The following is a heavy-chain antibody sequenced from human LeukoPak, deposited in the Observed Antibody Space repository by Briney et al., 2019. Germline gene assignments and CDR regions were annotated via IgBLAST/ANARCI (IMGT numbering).Heavy chain of an antibody. CDR1: GGSISSGDYY. CDR2: IYYSGST. J-gene: IGHJ4*02. V-gene: IGHV4-30-4*08. CDR3: AREVRGAIIKG. Sequence: SQTLSLTCTVSGGSISSGDYYWSWIRQPPGKGLEWIGYIYYSGSTYYNPSLKSRVTISVDTSKNQFSLKLSSVTAAGTAVYYCAREVRGAIIKGWGQGTLVTVSS. D-gene: IGHD3-10*01.